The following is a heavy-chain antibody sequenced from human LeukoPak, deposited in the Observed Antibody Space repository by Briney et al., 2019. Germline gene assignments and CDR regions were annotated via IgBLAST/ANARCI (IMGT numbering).Heavy chain of an antibody. J-gene: IGHJ5*02. CDR3: ARDLGLRGST. V-gene: IGHV3-74*01. D-gene: IGHD5-12*01. CDR2: MYGDMRDI. CDR1: GLTFSNSW. Sequence: GGSLRLSCEASGLTFSNSWMHWVRQTPGKGLVWVSRMYGDMRDISYADSVKGRFTISRDNAKNTVYLQMNSLRGEDTAVYYCARDLGLRGSTWGQGTLVTVSS.